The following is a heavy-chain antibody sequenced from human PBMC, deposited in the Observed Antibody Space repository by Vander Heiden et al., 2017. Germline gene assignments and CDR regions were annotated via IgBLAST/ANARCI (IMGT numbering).Heavy chain of an antibody. V-gene: IGHV1-18*01. J-gene: IGHJ4*02. CDR1: GFTFTSYA. CDR2: ISGYNGNT. Sequence: QVQLVQSGAEVKKPWASVKVSCKASGFTFTSYAISWVRQAPGEGLEWMGWISGYNGNTNYAQNLQDRVTMTTDTSTSTAYMELRSLRSDDTAVYYCVRDRYLSSSFFDYWGQGTLVTVSS. D-gene: IGHD2-2*01. CDR3: VRDRYLSSSFFDY.